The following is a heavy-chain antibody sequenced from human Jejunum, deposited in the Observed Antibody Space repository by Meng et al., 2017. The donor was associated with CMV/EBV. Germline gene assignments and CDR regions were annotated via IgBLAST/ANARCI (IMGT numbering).Heavy chain of an antibody. Sequence: ASRFPFGTKWMHWVRQAPGTGLVWVSRIDSDGSTTSYADSVKGRFTISRDNAKNTLYLEMNSLRVGDTAVYYCASSMQFDMDAFDMWGQGTMVTVSS. D-gene: IGHD2-15*01. CDR1: RFPFGTKW. V-gene: IGHV3-74*01. J-gene: IGHJ3*02. CDR3: ASSMQFDMDAFDM. CDR2: IDSDGSTT.